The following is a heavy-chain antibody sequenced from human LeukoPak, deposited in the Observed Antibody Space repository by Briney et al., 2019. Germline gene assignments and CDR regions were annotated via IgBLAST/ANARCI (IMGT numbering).Heavy chain of an antibody. CDR1: GFTVSSNH. CDR2: IYNGGST. V-gene: IGHV3-53*01. Sequence: GGSLRLSCATSGFTVSSNHMSWVRPAPGKGLEWVSLIYNGGSTYYADFVKGRFTISRDNSKNTLYLQMNSLRAEDTAVYYCARERGYGMDVWGQGTTVTVSS. D-gene: IGHD3-10*01. J-gene: IGHJ6*02. CDR3: ARERGYGMDV.